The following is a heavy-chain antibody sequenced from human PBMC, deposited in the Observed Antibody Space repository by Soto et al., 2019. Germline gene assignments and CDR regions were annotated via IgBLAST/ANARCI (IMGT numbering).Heavy chain of an antibody. V-gene: IGHV4-61*01. Sequence: QVQLQESGPGLVKPSETLSLTCTVSGVSVSSGSFYWAWIRQPPGKGLEWIGFGSYSGTNNYKPSLKSRVTISVDMSRSQISLKVSSLTAADTAVYYCARGATVTQYDYWCQGTLVTVSS. CDR3: ARGATVTQYDY. J-gene: IGHJ4*02. CDR1: GVSVSSGSFY. D-gene: IGHD4-17*01. CDR2: GSYSGTN.